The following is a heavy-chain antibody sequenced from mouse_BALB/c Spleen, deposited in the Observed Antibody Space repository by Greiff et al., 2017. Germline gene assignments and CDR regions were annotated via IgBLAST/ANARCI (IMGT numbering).Heavy chain of an antibody. V-gene: IGHV7-3*02. D-gene: IGHD2-12*01. CDR3: ARDDYRYDGYYFDY. CDR1: GFTFTDYY. Sequence: EVQRVESGGGLVQPGGSLRLSCATSGFTFTDYYMSWVRQPPGKALEWLGFIRNKGNGYTTEYSASGQGRFTISSDNTHSILFLQMNTRRAEDSATYYCARDDYRYDGYYFDYWGQGTTLTVSS. J-gene: IGHJ2*01. CDR2: IRNKGNGYTT.